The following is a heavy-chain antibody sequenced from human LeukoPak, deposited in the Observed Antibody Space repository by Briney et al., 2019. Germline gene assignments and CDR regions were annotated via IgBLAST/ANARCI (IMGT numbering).Heavy chain of an antibody. J-gene: IGHJ5*02. D-gene: IGHD6-6*01. Sequence: SETLSLTCTVSGGSISSYYWSWIRQPPGKGLEWIGYIYYSGSTNYNPSLKSRVTISVDTSKNQFSLKLSSVTAADTAVYYCARGYEQLAYNWFDPWGQGTLVTVSS. V-gene: IGHV4-59*01. CDR3: ARGYEQLAYNWFDP. CDR2: IYYSGST. CDR1: GGSISSYY.